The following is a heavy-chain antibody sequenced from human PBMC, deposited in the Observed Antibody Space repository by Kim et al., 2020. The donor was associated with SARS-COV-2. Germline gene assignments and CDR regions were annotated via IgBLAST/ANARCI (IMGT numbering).Heavy chain of an antibody. D-gene: IGHD3-3*01. Sequence: DVDSVNGRFTISGDNSKNTIFLQMNSLTPDDTAVYYWARRDFWSAYPFDYWGQGTLVTVSS. V-gene: IGHV3-30*01. CDR3: ARRDFWSAYPFDY. J-gene: IGHJ4*02.